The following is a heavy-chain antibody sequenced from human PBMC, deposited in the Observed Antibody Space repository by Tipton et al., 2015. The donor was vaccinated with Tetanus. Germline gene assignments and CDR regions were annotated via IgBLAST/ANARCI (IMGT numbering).Heavy chain of an antibody. CDR2: ISSTSTYI. D-gene: IGHD3-10*01. Sequence: SLRLSCAVSGFTFSNYKMNWVRQAPGKGLEWVASISSTSTYIDYADSLKGRSTVSRDNAKNSLYLQIDNLRADDTAVYYCASGVTLDYWGQGTLVSVSS. CDR3: ASGVTLDY. J-gene: IGHJ4*02. CDR1: GFTFSNYK. V-gene: IGHV3-21*01.